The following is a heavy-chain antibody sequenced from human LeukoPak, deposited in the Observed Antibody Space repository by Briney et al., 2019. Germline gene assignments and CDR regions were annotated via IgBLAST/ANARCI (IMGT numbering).Heavy chain of an antibody. CDR3: ARSIPYGTTWYGRSDY. CDR2: IKPDGTTK. V-gene: IGHV3-7*03. J-gene: IGHJ4*02. CDR1: GFTFSSYA. Sequence: GGSLRLSCAASGFTFSSYAMTWVRQAPGKGLEWVANIKPDGTTKFYVDSVKGRFTISRDNALNSLYLQMNSLRAEDTAIYYCARSIPYGTTWYGRSDYWGQGTLVTVSS. D-gene: IGHD6-13*01.